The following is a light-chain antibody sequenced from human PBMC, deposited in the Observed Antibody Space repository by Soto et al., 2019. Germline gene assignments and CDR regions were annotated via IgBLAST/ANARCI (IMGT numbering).Light chain of an antibody. CDR2: AAS. J-gene: IGKJ1*01. Sequence: IQMTQSPSSFSASTGDRVTITCRASQGISSYLAWYQQKPGKAPKLLIYAASTLQSGVPSRFSGSGSGTDFTLTISSLDSDDFATYYCQQYHRYSTFGQGTKVDIK. CDR1: QGISSY. CDR3: QQYHRYST. V-gene: IGKV1-8*01.